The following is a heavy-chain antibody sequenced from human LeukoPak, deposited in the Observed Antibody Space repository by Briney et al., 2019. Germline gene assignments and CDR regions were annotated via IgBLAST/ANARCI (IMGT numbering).Heavy chain of an antibody. CDR3: ARDPGIAGEDWFDP. CDR1: GGTFSSYA. Sequence: GASVKVSCKASGGTFSSYAISWVRQAPGQGLEWMGGIIPIFGTANYAQKFQGRVTITADESTSTAYMELSSLRSDDTAVYYCARDPGIAGEDWFDPWGQGTLVTVSS. J-gene: IGHJ5*02. CDR2: IIPIFGTA. D-gene: IGHD6-13*01. V-gene: IGHV1-69*13.